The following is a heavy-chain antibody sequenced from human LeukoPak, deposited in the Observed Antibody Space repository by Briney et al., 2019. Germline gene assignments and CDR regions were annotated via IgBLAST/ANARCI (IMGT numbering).Heavy chain of an antibody. J-gene: IGHJ6*03. CDR3: ARGRSSGWDCYYYYMDV. CDR2: MNPNSGNT. CDR1: GYTFTSYD. D-gene: IGHD6-19*01. Sequence: ASVKVSCKASGYTFTSYDINWVRQATGQGLEWMGWMNPNSGNTGYAQKFQGRVTMTRNTSISTAYMELSSLRSEDTAVYYCARGRSSGWDCYYYYMDVWGKGTTVTVSS. V-gene: IGHV1-8*01.